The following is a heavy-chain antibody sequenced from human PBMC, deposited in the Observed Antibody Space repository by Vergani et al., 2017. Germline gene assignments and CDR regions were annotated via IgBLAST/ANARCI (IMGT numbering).Heavy chain of an antibody. J-gene: IGHJ4*02. CDR2: IYYSGST. Sequence: QVQLQESGPGLVKPSETLPLTCTVSGGSISSYYWSWIRQPPGKGLEWIGYIYYSGSTNYNPSLKSRVTISVDTSKNQFSLKLSSVTAADTAVYYCARVERXYCSGGSCYHYFDYWGQGTLVTVSS. CDR3: ARVERXYCSGGSCYHYFDY. V-gene: IGHV4-59*01. D-gene: IGHD2-15*01. CDR1: GGSISSYY.